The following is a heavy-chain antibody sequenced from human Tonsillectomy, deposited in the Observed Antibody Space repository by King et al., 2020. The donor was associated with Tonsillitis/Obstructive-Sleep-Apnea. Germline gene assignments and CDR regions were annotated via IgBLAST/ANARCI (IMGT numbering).Heavy chain of an antibody. J-gene: IGHJ4*02. CDR3: ASSLCGGDCNRDY. CDR1: GFTFSKYG. D-gene: IGHD2-21*02. V-gene: IGHV3-33*01. CDR2: IWYDGSNK. Sequence: VQLVESGGGVVQPGRSLRLFCAASGFTFSKYGMNWVRQAPGKGLEWVALIWYDGSNKYYADSVKGRFTISRDNSKNTLYLQMNNLRAEDTALYYCASSLCGGDCNRDYWGQGTLVTVSS.